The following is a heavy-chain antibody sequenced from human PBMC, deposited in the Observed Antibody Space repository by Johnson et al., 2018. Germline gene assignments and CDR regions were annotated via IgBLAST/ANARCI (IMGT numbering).Heavy chain of an antibody. CDR3: GRARLYATHSTHPNGMDV. Sequence: QVQLVQSGAEVKKPGSSVKVSCKASGGTFSSYAISWVRQAPGQGLEWMGGIIPIFGTANYAQKFQGRVTLTADESTSKAYMELSSLRSEDTAVYYCGRARLYATHSTHPNGMDVWGQGTTVTVSS. D-gene: IGHD2-2*02. V-gene: IGHV1-69*12. J-gene: IGHJ6*02. CDR1: GGTFSSYA. CDR2: IIPIFGTA.